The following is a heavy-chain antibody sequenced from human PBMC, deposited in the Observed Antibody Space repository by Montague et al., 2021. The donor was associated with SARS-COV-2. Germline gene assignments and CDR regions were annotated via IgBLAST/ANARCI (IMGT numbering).Heavy chain of an antibody. CDR2: ISHSGGT. CDR1: GGSFRGYF. Sequence: SETLSLTCAVQGGSFRGYFWSWIRQSPGKGLGWIGEISHSGGTNYNPSLKSRVTISVGKSKNQFSLNLNSVTAADTAVYYCARLSSDIGGYFWFDPWGQGTLVSVSS. J-gene: IGHJ5*02. V-gene: IGHV4-34*01. CDR3: ARLSSDIGGYFWFDP. D-gene: IGHD1-26*01.